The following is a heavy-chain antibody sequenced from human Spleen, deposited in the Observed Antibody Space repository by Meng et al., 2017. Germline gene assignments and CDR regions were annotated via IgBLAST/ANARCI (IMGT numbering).Heavy chain of an antibody. J-gene: IGHJ4*02. CDR2: ISRDSGGT. CDR3: VRGGLAVNHDGDLRFDY. Sequence: SVKVSCKVPGSTFTGYHIHWVRQAPGQGLEWMGWISRDSGGTNYAQKLQGRVTMTRDTTISTAYMELSRLRSDDSAVYHYVRGGLAVNHDGDLRFDYWGQGTLVTVSS. D-gene: IGHD4-17*01. CDR1: GSTFTGYH. V-gene: IGHV1-2*02.